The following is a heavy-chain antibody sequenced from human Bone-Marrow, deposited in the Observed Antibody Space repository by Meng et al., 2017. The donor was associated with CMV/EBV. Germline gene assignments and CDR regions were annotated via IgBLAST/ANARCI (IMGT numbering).Heavy chain of an antibody. Sequence: GESLKISCAASGFTFSDFGMHWVRQAPGKGLEWVAFIHWDASNQYYADSVKGRFTISRDNSKNTLYLQMDSLRGEDTAVYYCAGRERQGNGLGGMDLWGQGTSVTVSS. V-gene: IGHV3-30*02. CDR3: AGRERQGNGLGGMDL. J-gene: IGHJ6*02. CDR1: GFTFSDFG. CDR2: IHWDASNQ. D-gene: IGHD2-15*01.